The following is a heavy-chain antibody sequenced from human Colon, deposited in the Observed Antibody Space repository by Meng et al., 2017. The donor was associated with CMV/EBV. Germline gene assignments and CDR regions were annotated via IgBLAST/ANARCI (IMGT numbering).Heavy chain of an antibody. Sequence: GESLKISCTAAGFTFSTYDFHWVRQPTGKGLEWVSSIGTVGDTYSIGSVKGRFIISREDAKNSVYLQMNGLRDGDTGLYYCARARSPTHFDYWGQGALVTVSS. CDR2: IGTVGDT. CDR1: GFTFSTYD. V-gene: IGHV3-13*01. J-gene: IGHJ4*02. CDR3: ARARSPTHFDY.